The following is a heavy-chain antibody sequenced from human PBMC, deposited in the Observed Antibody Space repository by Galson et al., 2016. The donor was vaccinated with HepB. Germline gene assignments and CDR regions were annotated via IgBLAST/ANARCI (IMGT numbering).Heavy chain of an antibody. J-gene: IGHJ4*02. D-gene: IGHD6-13*01. CDR1: GFTFSSYG. V-gene: IGHV3-33*06. CDR2: IWYDGGNK. CDR3: AKDRSSWYGPFDY. Sequence: SLRLSCAASGFTFSSYGMHWVRQAPGKGLEWVAVIWYDGGNKYYADSVKGRFTISRDNSKNTLYLQMNSLKAEDTAVYYCAKDRSSWYGPFDYWGQGTLVSVSS.